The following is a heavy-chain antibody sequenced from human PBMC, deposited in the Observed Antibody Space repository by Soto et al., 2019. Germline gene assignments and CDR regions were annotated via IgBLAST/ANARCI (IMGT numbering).Heavy chain of an antibody. CDR2: IYYSGST. D-gene: IGHD4-4*01. J-gene: IGHJ5*02. CDR1: GGSISSHY. V-gene: IGHV4-59*11. Sequence: SETLSLTCTVSGGSISSHYWSWIRQPPGKGLEWIGYIYYSGSTNYNPSLKSRVTISVDTSKNQFSLKLSSVTAADTAVYYCARDLTNYSNWPIGWFDPWGQGTLVTVSS. CDR3: ARDLTNYSNWPIGWFDP.